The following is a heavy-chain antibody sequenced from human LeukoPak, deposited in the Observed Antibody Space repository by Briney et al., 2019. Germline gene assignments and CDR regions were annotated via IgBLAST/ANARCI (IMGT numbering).Heavy chain of an antibody. Sequence: GASVKVSCKASGYTFTSYDFNWVRQATGQRPEWMGWMSPNSGDTGYAQKFQDRVTMTRNTSISTAYMELSSLRSEDTAVYYCARDPSYSSSETLFGLWGQGTLVTVSS. V-gene: IGHV1-8*01. D-gene: IGHD6-6*01. CDR1: GYTFTSYD. CDR3: ARDPSYSSSETLFGL. CDR2: MSPNSGDT. J-gene: IGHJ4*02.